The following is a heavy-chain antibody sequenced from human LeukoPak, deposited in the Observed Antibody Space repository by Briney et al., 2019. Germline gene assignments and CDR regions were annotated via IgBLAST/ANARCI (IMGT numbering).Heavy chain of an antibody. CDR2: TYTGGNS. CDR3: AKKEGGFDH. CDR1: GFTVSSIH. D-gene: IGHD1-26*01. Sequence: GGSLRLSCAASGFTVSSIHMVWVRQAPGKGLEWVSVTYTGGNSYYADSVKGRFIISRDISKNTLYLQVNSLRADDTAVYYCAKKEGGFDHWGQGALVTVSS. J-gene: IGHJ4*02. V-gene: IGHV3-53*01.